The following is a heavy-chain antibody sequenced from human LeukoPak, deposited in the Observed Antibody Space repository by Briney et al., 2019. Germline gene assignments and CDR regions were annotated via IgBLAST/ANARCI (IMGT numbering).Heavy chain of an antibody. CDR2: IYYSGST. CDR3: ARGMGGAAFDI. D-gene: IGHD3-16*01. J-gene: IGHJ3*02. V-gene: IGHV4-59*06. Sequence: TSETLSLTCAVFGGSFSGYFWSWIRQPPGRGLEWIGYIYYSGSTYYNPSLKSRVTISVDTSKNQFSLKLSSVTAADTAVYYCARGMGGAAFDIWGQGTMVTVSS. CDR1: GGSFSGYF.